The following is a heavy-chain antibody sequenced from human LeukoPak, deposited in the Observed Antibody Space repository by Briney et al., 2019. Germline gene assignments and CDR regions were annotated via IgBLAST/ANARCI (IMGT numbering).Heavy chain of an antibody. V-gene: IGHV1-18*04. D-gene: IGHD6-19*01. J-gene: IGHJ4*02. CDR2: IRAYNGNT. CDR3: SRIAVAGTKTYYFDY. Sequence: ASVKVSCKASGYTFTSYGISWVRQAPGQGLEWMGWIRAYNGNTNYAQKLQGRVTMTTDTSTSTAYMELRSLRSDDTAVYYCSRIAVAGTKTYYFDYWGQGTLVTVSS. CDR1: GYTFTSYG.